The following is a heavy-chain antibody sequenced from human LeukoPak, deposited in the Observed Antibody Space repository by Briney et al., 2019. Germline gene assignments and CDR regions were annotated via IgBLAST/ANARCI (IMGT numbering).Heavy chain of an antibody. D-gene: IGHD3-16*01. CDR2: ISAYSVNT. CDR3: ARDPSGGYVPYFDY. J-gene: IGHJ4*02. CDR1: GYTFTSYG. Sequence: ASVKVSCKASGYTFTSYGLTWVRQAPGQGLEWMGWISAYSVNTDYAQKLQGRVTMTTDTSTSTAYMELSSLRFDDTAVYYCARDPSGGYVPYFDYWGQGTLVTVSS. V-gene: IGHV1-18*01.